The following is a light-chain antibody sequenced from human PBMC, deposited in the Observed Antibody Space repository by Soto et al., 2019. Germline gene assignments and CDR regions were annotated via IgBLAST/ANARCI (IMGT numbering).Light chain of an antibody. CDR2: HAS. CDR1: QSVGSS. J-gene: IGKJ2*01. Sequence: IVMTQSPATLSVSPGDRATLSCRASQSVGSSLAWYQQKPGQAPRLLIYHASTRATAVPARFSGSGSGTEFTLTISSLQSEDFAVYYCQHHFNWPPFAFGPETKLEI. V-gene: IGKV3-15*01. CDR3: QHHFNWPPFA.